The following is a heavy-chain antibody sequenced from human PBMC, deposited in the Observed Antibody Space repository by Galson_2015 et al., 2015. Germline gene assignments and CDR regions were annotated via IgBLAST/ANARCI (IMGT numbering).Heavy chain of an antibody. J-gene: IGHJ4*02. Sequence: SLRLSCAASGFTFSSYAMNWVRQAPGKGLEWVSAISGSGGSTYYADSVKGRFTISRDNSKNTLYLQMNSLRAEDTAVYYCAKVISSIVVVPAAASDYWGQGTLVTVSS. D-gene: IGHD2-2*01. CDR3: AKVISSIVVVPAAASDY. CDR2: ISGSGGST. CDR1: GFTFSSYA. V-gene: IGHV3-23*01.